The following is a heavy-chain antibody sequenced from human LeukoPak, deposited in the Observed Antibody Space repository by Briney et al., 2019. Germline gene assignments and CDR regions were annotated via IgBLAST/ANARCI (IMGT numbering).Heavy chain of an antibody. J-gene: IGHJ6*02. D-gene: IGHD2-2*02. CDR3: AGCTSCYTDPVYGMDV. CDR1: GFTFSSYA. Sequence: PGGSLRLSCAASGFTFSSYAMSWVRQAPGKGLEWVSAISGSGGSTYYADSVKGRFTISRDNSKSTLYLQMNSLRAEDTAVYYCAGCTSCYTDPVYGMDVWGQGTTVTVSS. V-gene: IGHV3-23*01. CDR2: ISGSGGST.